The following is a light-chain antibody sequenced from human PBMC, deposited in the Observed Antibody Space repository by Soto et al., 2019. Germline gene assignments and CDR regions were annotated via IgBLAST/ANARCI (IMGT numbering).Light chain of an antibody. V-gene: IGLV2-14*01. CDR3: SSYTTSSTLV. CDR2: EVS. CDR1: SSDVGGYNY. J-gene: IGLJ2*01. Sequence: QSALTQPASVSGSPGQSITISCTGTSSDVGGYNYVSWYQQHPGKAPKLMIYEVSNRPSGVSNRFSGSKSGYTASLTISGLLAEDEADYYCSSYTTSSTLVFGGGTKLTVL.